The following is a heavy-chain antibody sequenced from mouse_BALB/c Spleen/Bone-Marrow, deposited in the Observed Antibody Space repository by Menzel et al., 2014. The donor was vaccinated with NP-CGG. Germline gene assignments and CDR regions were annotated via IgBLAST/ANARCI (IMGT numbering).Heavy chain of an antibody. J-gene: IGHJ3*01. Sequence: QVQVQQPGPELVRPGVSVKISCKGSGYTFTDYAMHWVKQSHAKSLEWIGVISTYSGNTNYNQKFKGKATMTVDKSSSTAYMELARLTSEDSAIYYCARGIYYDSTWFAYWGQGTLVTVSA. D-gene: IGHD2-4*01. V-gene: IGHV1-67*01. CDR1: GYTFTDYA. CDR2: ISTYSGNT. CDR3: ARGIYYDSTWFAY.